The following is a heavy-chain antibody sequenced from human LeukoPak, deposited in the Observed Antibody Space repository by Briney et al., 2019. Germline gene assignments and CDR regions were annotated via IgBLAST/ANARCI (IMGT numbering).Heavy chain of an antibody. CDR1: GFAFSDYS. D-gene: IGHD3-16*01. CDR2: ITSDSHYI. CDR3: ASGGATVWGY. V-gene: IGHV3-21*01. J-gene: IGHJ4*02. Sequence: GGSLRLSCAASGFAFSDYSMNWVRQASGKGLEWIAAITSDSHYIYYADSMRGRFTISRYNAENSVYLQMNGLRADDTAVYYCASGGATVWGYWGQGALVIVSS.